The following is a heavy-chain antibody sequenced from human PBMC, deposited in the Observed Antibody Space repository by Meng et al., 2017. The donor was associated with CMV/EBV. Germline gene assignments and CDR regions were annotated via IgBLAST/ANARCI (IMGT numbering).Heavy chain of an antibody. CDR3: ARGRYCSSTSCYGMDV. V-gene: IGHV4-34*01. Sequence: SETLSLTCAVHGGSFSGYYWSWIRQPPGKGLEWIGEINHSGSTNYNPSLKSRVTISVDTSKNQFSLKLSSVTAADTAGYYCARGRYCSSTSCYGMDVWGQGTTVTVSS. CDR2: INHSGST. CDR1: GGSFSGYY. D-gene: IGHD2-2*01. J-gene: IGHJ6*02.